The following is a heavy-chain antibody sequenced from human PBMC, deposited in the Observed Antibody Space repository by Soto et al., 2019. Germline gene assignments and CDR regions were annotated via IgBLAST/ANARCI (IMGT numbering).Heavy chain of an antibody. D-gene: IGHD2-8*01. V-gene: IGHV3-23*01. CDR1: GFTFSSYA. Sequence: GGSLRLSCAASGFTFSSYAMSWVRQAPGKGLEWVSAISGSGGSTYYADSVKGRFTISRDNSKNTLYLQMNSLRAEDTAVYYCAKDRLPYCTNGVCYNNWFDPWGQGTLVTVSS. CDR2: ISGSGGST. J-gene: IGHJ5*02. CDR3: AKDRLPYCTNGVCYNNWFDP.